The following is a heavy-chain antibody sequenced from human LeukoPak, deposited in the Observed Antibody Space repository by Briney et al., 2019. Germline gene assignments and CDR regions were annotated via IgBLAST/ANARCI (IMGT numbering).Heavy chain of an antibody. CDR1: GFTLSNYG. J-gene: IGHJ4*02. Sequence: GGSLRLSCAASGFTLSNYGMHWVRQAPGKGLERVAVIWYDGSDKYYADSVKGRFTISRDNSKNTLYVQMNSLRVEDTAVYHCARFGYNYGLDSWGQGTLVTVSS. V-gene: IGHV3-33*01. CDR2: IWYDGSDK. D-gene: IGHD5-18*01. CDR3: ARFGYNYGLDS.